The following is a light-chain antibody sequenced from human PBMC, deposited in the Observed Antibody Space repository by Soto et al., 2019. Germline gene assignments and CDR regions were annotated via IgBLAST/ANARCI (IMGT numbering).Light chain of an antibody. CDR2: GAS. CDR3: QQYGSSPPVT. CDR1: QSLHSSY. Sequence: EIVLTQSPGTLSLSPGERATLSCRASQSLHSSYFAWYQQKPGQAPMLLIYGASSRATGIPDRFSGRGAGTDFTITISRLEPEDVAVYYCQQYGSSPPVTFGQGTKVEIK. V-gene: IGKV3-20*01. J-gene: IGKJ1*01.